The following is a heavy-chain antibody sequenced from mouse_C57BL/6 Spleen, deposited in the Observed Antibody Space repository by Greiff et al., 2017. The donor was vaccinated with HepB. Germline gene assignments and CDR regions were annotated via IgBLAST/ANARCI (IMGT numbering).Heavy chain of an antibody. J-gene: IGHJ3*01. D-gene: IGHD2-1*01. CDR3: ARANYGNHEGFAY. CDR2: IDPSDSYT. Sequence: VQLQQPGAELVMPGASVKLSCKASGYTFTSYWMHWVKQRPGQGLEWIGEIDPSDSYTNYNQKFKGKSTLTVDKSSSTAYMQLSSLTSEDSAVYYCARANYGNHEGFAYWGQGTLVTVSA. CDR1: GYTFTSYW. V-gene: IGHV1-69*01.